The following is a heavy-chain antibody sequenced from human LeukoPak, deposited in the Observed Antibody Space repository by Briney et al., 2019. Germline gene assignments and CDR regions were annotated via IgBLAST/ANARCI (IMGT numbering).Heavy chain of an antibody. V-gene: IGHV1-46*01. CDR1: GYTFTSYY. D-gene: IGHD3-10*01. CDR3: ARDPDALWFGESGYFDY. CDR2: INPSGGST. Sequence: ASVKVSCKASGYTFTSYYMHWVRQAPGQGLEWMGIINPSGGSTSYAQKFQGRVTMTRDTSTSTVYMEMSSLRSEDTAVYYCARDPDALWFGESGYFDYWGQGTLVTVSS. J-gene: IGHJ4*02.